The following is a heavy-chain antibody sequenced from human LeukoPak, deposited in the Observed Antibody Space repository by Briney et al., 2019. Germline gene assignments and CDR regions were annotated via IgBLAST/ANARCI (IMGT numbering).Heavy chain of an antibody. D-gene: IGHD3-16*01. CDR2: IYSAGST. V-gene: IGHV3-53*01. CDR1: GFTVSSNS. Sequence: GGSLRLSCTVSGFTVSSNSMSWVRQAPGKGLEWVSFIYSAGSTHYSDSVKGRFTISVDNSKNTLYLQMNSLRAEDTAVYYCARRAGAYTHPYDYWGQGTLVTVS. CDR3: ARRAGAYTHPYDY. J-gene: IGHJ4*02.